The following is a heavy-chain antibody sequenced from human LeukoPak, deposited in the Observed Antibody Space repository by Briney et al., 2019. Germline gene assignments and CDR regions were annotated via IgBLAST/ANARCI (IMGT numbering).Heavy chain of an antibody. CDR1: GFTFSSYG. CDR2: IWYDESNK. CDR3: AKGGWHSVKGDFDY. D-gene: IGHD2-15*01. J-gene: IGHJ4*02. Sequence: GRFLRLSCAASGFTFSSYGMHWVRQAPGKGLEWVAVIWYDESNKYYADSVKGRFTISRDNSKNTLCLQMNSLRAEDTAVYYCAKGGWHSVKGDFDYWGQGTLVTVSS. V-gene: IGHV3-33*06.